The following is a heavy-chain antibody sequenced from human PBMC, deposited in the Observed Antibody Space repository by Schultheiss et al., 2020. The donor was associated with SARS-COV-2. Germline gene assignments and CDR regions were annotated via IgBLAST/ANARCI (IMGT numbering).Heavy chain of an antibody. D-gene: IGHD2-21*02. CDR3: ARGGIAYCGGDCYPFDP. V-gene: IGHV3-74*01. CDR2: INSDGSST. CDR1: GFTFSSYA. J-gene: IGHJ5*02. Sequence: GGSLRLSCAASGFTFSSYAMSWVRQAPGKGLVWVSRINSDGSSTSYADSVKGRFTISRDNSKNTLYLQMNSLRAEDTAVYYCARGGIAYCGGDCYPFDPWGQGTLVTVSS.